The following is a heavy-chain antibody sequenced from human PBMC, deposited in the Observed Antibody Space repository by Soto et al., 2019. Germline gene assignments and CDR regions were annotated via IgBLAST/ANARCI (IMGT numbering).Heavy chain of an antibody. V-gene: IGHV1-18*01. CDR3: ASVRQLVGYFSYYMDV. J-gene: IGHJ6*03. D-gene: IGHD6-6*01. CDR1: GYTFTNYG. CDR2: ISAYNGNT. Sequence: QVQLLQSGTEVKKPGASVKVSCKASGYTFTNYGITWVRQAPGQGLEWMGWISAYNGNTHYTQRLQGRVTMTTDTSPSTADMELRGLRSDDTAVYYCASVRQLVGYFSYYMDVWGKGTTVTVSS.